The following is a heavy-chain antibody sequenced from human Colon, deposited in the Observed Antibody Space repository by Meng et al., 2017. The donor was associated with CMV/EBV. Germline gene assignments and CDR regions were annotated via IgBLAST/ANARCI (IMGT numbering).Heavy chain of an antibody. Sequence: QIPLKESGPTLVKPTQTLTLTCTFSGFSLRTNGVTVGWIRQPPGKALEWLALIYCDDDKRYSPSLKSRLTITKDTSKNQVVLTMINMDPVDTATYYCAHRFLRDSSSSLHFDSWGQGTLVTVSS. CDR1: GFSLRTNGVT. J-gene: IGHJ4*02. D-gene: IGHD6-6*01. CDR2: IYCDDDK. V-gene: IGHV2-5*02. CDR3: AHRFLRDSSSSLHFDS.